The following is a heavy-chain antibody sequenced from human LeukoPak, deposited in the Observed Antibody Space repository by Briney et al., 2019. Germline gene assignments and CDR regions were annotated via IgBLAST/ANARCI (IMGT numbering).Heavy chain of an antibody. V-gene: IGHV4-34*01. CDR2: INHSGST. CDR1: GGSFSGYY. CDR3: ARGSPSRYCSGGSCYSYAFDI. J-gene: IGHJ3*02. Sequence: SSETLSLTCAVYGGSFSGYYWSWIRQPPGKGLEWIGEINHSGSTNYNPSLKSRVTISVDTSKNQFSLKLSSVTAADTAVYYCARGSPSRYCSGGSCYSYAFDIWGQGTMVTVSS. D-gene: IGHD2-15*01.